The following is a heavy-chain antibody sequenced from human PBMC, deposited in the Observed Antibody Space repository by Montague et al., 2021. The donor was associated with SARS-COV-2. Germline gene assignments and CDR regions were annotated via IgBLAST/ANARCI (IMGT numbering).Heavy chain of an antibody. CDR3: ARQKMSSVTIFGVVMPDRGFDQ. J-gene: IGHJ5*02. V-gene: IGHV4-39*01. D-gene: IGHD3-3*01. CDR2: IYYSGST. Sequence: SETLSLTCTVSGGSISSSSYYWGWIRQPPGKGLEWIGYIYYSGSTYYTPSLKSRVTISVDTSKNQFSLKLSSVTAADTAVYYCARQKMSSVTIFGVVMPDRGFDQWGQGTLVTVSS. CDR1: GGSISSSSYY.